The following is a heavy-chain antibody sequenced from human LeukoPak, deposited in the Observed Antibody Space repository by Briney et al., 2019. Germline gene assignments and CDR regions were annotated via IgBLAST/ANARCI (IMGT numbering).Heavy chain of an antibody. CDR2: IYPGDSDT. V-gene: IGHV5-51*01. CDR3: ARHGGIAAAGTGGGYYYYGMDV. Sequence: GESLKISCKGSGYSFTSYWIGWVRQMPGKGLEWMGIIYPGDSDTRYSPSFQGQVTISADKSISTAYLQWSSLKASDTAMYYCARHGGIAAAGTGGGYYYYGMDVWGQGTTVTVSS. J-gene: IGHJ6*02. CDR1: GYSFTSYW. D-gene: IGHD6-13*01.